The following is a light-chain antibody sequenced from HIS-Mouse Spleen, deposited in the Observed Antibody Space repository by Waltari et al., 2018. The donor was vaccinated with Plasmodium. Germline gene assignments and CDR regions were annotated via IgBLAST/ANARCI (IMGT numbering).Light chain of an antibody. J-gene: IGKJ3*01. CDR3: QQYNNWSFT. CDR2: GAS. CDR1: QSISSN. Sequence: EIVITQSPAPLSVSTGATATVSCRTSQSISSNLAWYQQKPGQAPRLIIYGASTGATGIPARCSGSGSGTEFTLTISSLQSEDFAVYYCQQYNNWSFTFGPGTKVDIK. V-gene: IGKV3-15*01.